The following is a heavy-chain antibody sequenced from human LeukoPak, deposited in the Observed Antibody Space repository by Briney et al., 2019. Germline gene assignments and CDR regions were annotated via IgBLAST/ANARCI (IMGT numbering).Heavy chain of an antibody. CDR1: GFTFSSAW. D-gene: IGHD2-21*02. J-gene: IGHJ5*01. CDR3: ITDVPSDLYPFDF. V-gene: IGHV3-15*05. CDR2: IKSKADAGTT. Sequence: GGSLRLSCEASGFTFSSAWMSWVRQAPGKGPECVGRIKSKADAGTTDYGAPVKGRFSISRDDSKNTLYLQMNSLKAEDTAVYYCITDVPSDLYPFDFWSQGTLVTVSS.